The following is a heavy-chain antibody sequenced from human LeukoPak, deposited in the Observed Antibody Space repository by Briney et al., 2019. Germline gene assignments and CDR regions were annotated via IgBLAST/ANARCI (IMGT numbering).Heavy chain of an antibody. D-gene: IGHD4-17*01. CDR1: GGSISSGSYY. CDR2: IYTSGST. CDR3: ARGTVTTRWYFDL. J-gene: IGHJ2*01. V-gene: IGHV4-61*02. Sequence: SQTLSLTCTVSGGSISSGSYYWSWIRQPAGKGLEWIGRIYTSGSTNYNPSLKSRVTISVDTSKNQFSLKLSSVTAAGTAVYYCARGTVTTRWYFDLWGRGTLVTVSS.